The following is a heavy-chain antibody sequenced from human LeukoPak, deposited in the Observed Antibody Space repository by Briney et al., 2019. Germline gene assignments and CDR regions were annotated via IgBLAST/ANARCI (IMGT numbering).Heavy chain of an antibody. CDR2: IIPIFGTA. Sequence: ASVKVSCKASGGTFSSYAISWVRQAPGQGLEWMGGIIPIFGTANYAQKFQGRVTITTDESTSTAYMELSSLRSEDTAVYYCAREGQRDGYTFGWFDPWGQGTLVTVSS. D-gene: IGHD5-24*01. J-gene: IGHJ5*02. CDR1: GGTFSSYA. V-gene: IGHV1-69*05. CDR3: AREGQRDGYTFGWFDP.